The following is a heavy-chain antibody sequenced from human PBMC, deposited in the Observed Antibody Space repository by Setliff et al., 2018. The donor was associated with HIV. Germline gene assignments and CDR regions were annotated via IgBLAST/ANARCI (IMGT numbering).Heavy chain of an antibody. CDR1: GCSVNSGNYH. CDR2: IYTSGSP. V-gene: IGHV4-61*09. J-gene: IGHJ4*02. CDR3: ARWVYNSAWSLDY. D-gene: IGHD6-19*01. Sequence: TLSLTCPVPGCSVNSGNYHWAWSRQPAGKGLEWIGHIYTSGSPHYKSSLTSRLTISLDTSRNQFSLKLTSVTAADSATYYCARWVYNSAWSLDYWGQGTLVTVSS.